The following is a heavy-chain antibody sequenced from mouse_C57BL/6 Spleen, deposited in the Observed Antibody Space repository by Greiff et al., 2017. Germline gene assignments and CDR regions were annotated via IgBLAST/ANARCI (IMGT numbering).Heavy chain of an antibody. CDR3: ARSHSNLWFAY. Sequence: QVQLKESGPGILQSSQTLSLTCSFSGFSLSTSGMGVSWIRQPSGKGLEWLAHIYWDDDKRYNQSLKSRLTISKDTSRNQVFLKITSVDTADTATYYCARSHSNLWFAYWGQGTLVTVSA. J-gene: IGHJ3*01. V-gene: IGHV8-12*01. D-gene: IGHD2-5*01. CDR1: GFSLSTSGMG. CDR2: IYWDDDK.